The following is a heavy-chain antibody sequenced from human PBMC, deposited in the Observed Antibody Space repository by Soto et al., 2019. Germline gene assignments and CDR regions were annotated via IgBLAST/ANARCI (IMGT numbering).Heavy chain of an antibody. D-gene: IGHD3-16*01. Sequence: PGGSLRLSCAASGFTFSSYAMSWVRQAPGKGLEWVSAISGSGGSTYYADSVKGRFTISRDNSKNTLYLQMNSLRAEDTAVYYCAKDGLHQTFGGWGPEYYYYYMDVWGKGTTVTVSS. V-gene: IGHV3-23*01. CDR2: ISGSGGST. CDR3: AKDGLHQTFGGWGPEYYYYYMDV. J-gene: IGHJ6*03. CDR1: GFTFSSYA.